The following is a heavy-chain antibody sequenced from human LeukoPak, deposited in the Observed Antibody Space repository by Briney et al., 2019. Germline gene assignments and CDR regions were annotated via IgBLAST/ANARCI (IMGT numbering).Heavy chain of an antibody. CDR2: IDSGDRT. CDR1: GFTVSSNY. Sequence: PGGSLRLSCAASGFTVSSNYMNWVRQAPGKGLEWVSVIDSGDRTYYADSVKGRFTISRDNSKNTLYLQMNSLRAEDTAVYYCARDRRVRGVHHAFDIWGQGTMVTVSS. CDR3: ARDRRVRGVHHAFDI. J-gene: IGHJ3*02. D-gene: IGHD3-10*01. V-gene: IGHV3-66*01.